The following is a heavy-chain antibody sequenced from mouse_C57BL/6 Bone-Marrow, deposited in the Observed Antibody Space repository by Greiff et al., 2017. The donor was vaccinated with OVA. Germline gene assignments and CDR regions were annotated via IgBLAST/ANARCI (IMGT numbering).Heavy chain of an antibody. CDR1: GYTFTNYW. D-gene: IGHD2-4*01. CDR3: ARSGYDYDDLYYAMDD. Sequence: QVQLQQSGAELVRPGTSVKMSCKASGYTFTNYWIGWAKQRPGHGLEWIGDIYPGGGYTNYNEKFKGKATLTADKSSSTAYMQFSSLTSEDSAIYYGARSGYDYDDLYYAMDDWGQGTSVTVSS. J-gene: IGHJ4*01. CDR2: IYPGGGYT. V-gene: IGHV1-63*01.